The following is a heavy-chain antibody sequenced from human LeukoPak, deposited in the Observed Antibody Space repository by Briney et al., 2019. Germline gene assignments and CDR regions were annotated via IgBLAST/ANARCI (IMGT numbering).Heavy chain of an antibody. Sequence: PSETLSLTCTGSGGSISSYYWSWIRQPPGKGLEWIGYIYYSGSTNYNPSLKSRVTISVDTSKNQFSLKLSSVTAADTAVYYCARGGGRSRGYYFDYWGQGTLVTVSS. CDR1: GGSISSYY. CDR2: IYYSGST. J-gene: IGHJ4*02. V-gene: IGHV4-59*12. CDR3: ARGGGRSRGYYFDY. D-gene: IGHD2/OR15-2a*01.